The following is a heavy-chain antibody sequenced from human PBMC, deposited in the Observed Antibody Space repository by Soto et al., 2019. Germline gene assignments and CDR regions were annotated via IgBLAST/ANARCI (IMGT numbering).Heavy chain of an antibody. CDR2: ISGSNGRT. Sequence: GGSLRLSCAASGFTFRTYAMNWVRQAPGEGLEWVSTISGSNGRTYYADPVKGRFTISRDNSKDTLFLQMNSLRAEDTAIYYCARELDIVVVPSAISYWGQGTLVTVSS. CDR3: ARELDIVVVPSAISY. V-gene: IGHV3-23*01. J-gene: IGHJ4*02. D-gene: IGHD2-2*02. CDR1: GFTFRTYA.